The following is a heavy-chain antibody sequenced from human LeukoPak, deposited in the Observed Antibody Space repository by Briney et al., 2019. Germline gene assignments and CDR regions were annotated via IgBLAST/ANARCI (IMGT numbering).Heavy chain of an antibody. V-gene: IGHV4-4*07. CDR1: GGSISSYY. CDR2: IYTSGST. CDR3: ARVGRIYCSSTSCFDAFDI. D-gene: IGHD2-2*01. Sequence: PSETLSLTCTVSGGSISSYYWSWIRQPAGKGLEWIGRIYTSGSTNYNPSLKSRVTMSVDTSKNQFSLKLSSVTAADTAVYYVARVGRIYCSSTSCFDAFDIWGQGTMVTVSS. J-gene: IGHJ3*02.